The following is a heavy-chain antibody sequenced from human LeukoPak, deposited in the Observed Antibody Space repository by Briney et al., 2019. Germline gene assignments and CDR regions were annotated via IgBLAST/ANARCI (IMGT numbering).Heavy chain of an antibody. V-gene: IGHV4-59*01. D-gene: IGHD3-16*01. CDR3: ARDLGD. J-gene: IGHJ4*02. CDR1: GGSIISYY. Sequence: KTSETLSLTCTVSGGSIISYYWSWIRQPPGKGLEWIGYIYYSGSTNYNPSLKSRVTISVDTSKNQFSLKLSSVTAADTAVYYCARDLGDWGQGTLVTVSS. CDR2: IYYSGST.